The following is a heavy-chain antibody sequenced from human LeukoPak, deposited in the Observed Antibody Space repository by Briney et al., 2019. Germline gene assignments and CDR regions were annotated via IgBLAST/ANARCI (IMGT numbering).Heavy chain of an antibody. CDR2: IYYSGST. J-gene: IGHJ4*02. D-gene: IGHD5-18*01. CDR1: GGSISSYY. V-gene: IGHV4-59*08. CDR3: ARGGSPGMGGTYSYGIDY. Sequence: PSETLSLTCTVSGGSISSYYWSWIRQPPGKGLEWIGYIYYSGSTNYNPSLKSRVTISVDTSKNQFSLKLSSVTAADTAVYYCARGGSPGMGGTYSYGIDYWGQGTLVTVSS.